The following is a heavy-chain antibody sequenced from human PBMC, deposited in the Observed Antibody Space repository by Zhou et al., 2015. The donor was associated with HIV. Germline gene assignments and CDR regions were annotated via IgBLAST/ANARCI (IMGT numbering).Heavy chain of an antibody. V-gene: IGHV1-8*01. CDR2: MNPNSGNT. J-gene: IGHJ4*02. D-gene: IGHD3-16*02. Sequence: QVQLVQSGAEMKEPGASVKVSCKASGYTFMTYDINWVRLAPGQGLEWVGWMNPNSGNTGYAQKFQGRVTMTRSTSMNTAYMELSSLTSEDTAMYYCTRGARLGELPLYVFDNWGQGTPVTVSS. CDR3: TRGARLGELPLYVFDN. CDR1: GYTFMTYD.